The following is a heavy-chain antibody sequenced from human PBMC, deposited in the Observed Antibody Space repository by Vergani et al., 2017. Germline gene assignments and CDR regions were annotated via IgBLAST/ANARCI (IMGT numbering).Heavy chain of an antibody. CDR3: ARHTTYTDS. J-gene: IGHJ4*02. Sequence: EVELVQSGPEMRKPGESLKISCKGSEYSFGNYWIGWVRQMPGKGLEWMGISYPADSDTRYSPSFQGQVTISADKSISTAFLQWDSLKASDTALYYCARHTTYTDSWGQGTLGTVSS. CDR1: EYSFGNYW. V-gene: IGHV5-51*01. D-gene: IGHD1-1*01. CDR2: SYPADSDT.